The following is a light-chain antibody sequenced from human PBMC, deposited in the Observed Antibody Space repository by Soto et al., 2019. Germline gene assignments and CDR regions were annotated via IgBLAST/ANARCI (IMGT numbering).Light chain of an antibody. CDR2: GAS. J-gene: IGKJ2*01. CDR1: QSVSSN. CDR3: QQYNNWPYT. Sequence: EIVMTQSPATLSVSPGERATLSCRASQSVSSNLAWYQQKPGQAPRLLIYGASTRATGIPARFSGSGSGTEFNLTISSLQSEDFAVYYCQQYNNWPYTFCQGTKLEIK. V-gene: IGKV3-15*01.